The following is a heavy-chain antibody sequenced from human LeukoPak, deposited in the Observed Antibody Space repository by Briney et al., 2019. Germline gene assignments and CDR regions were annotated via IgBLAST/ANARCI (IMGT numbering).Heavy chain of an antibody. J-gene: IGHJ6*03. D-gene: IGHD3-10*01. CDR3: AREPLGSSGYMDV. Sequence: PSETLSLTCTVSGGSISSYYWSWIRQPPGKGLEWIGYIYCSGSTNYNPSLKSRVTISVDTSKNQFSLKLSSVTAADTAVYYCAREPLGSSGYMDVWGKGTTVTVSS. V-gene: IGHV4-59*01. CDR2: IYCSGST. CDR1: GGSISSYY.